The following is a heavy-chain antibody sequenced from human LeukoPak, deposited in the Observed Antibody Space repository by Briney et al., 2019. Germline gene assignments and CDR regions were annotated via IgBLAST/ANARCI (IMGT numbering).Heavy chain of an antibody. CDR2: INHSGST. D-gene: IGHD1-20*01. J-gene: IGHJ4*02. Sequence: SETLSHTCAVYGGSFSGYYWSWIRQPPGKGLEWIGEINHSGSTNYNPSLKSRVTISVDTSKNQFSLKLSSVTAADTAVYYCARGRYNWKLYRFDYWGQGTLVTVSS. V-gene: IGHV4-34*01. CDR1: GGSFSGYY. CDR3: ARGRYNWKLYRFDY.